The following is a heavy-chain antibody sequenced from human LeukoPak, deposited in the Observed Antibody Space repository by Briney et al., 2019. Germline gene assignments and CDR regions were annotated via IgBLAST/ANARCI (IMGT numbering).Heavy chain of an antibody. Sequence: SETLSLTCTVSGGYISSYYWSWIRQPPGKGLEWIGYIYYSGSTNYNPSLKSRVTISVDTSKNQFSLKLSSVTAADTAVYYCARRDYGDYVLDCWGQGTLVTVSS. CDR3: ARRDYGDYVLDC. CDR1: GGYISSYY. CDR2: IYYSGST. J-gene: IGHJ4*02. V-gene: IGHV4-59*01. D-gene: IGHD4-17*01.